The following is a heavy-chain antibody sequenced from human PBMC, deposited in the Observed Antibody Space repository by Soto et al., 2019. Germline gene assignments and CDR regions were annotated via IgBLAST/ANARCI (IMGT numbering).Heavy chain of an antibody. CDR2: ISSSGSTI. V-gene: IGHV3-48*03. CDR1: GFTFSSYE. D-gene: IGHD2-2*01. CDR3: ARDGALCSSTSCYGAGLGY. Sequence: EVQLVESGGGLVQPGGSLRLSCAASGFTFSSYEMNWVRQAPGKGLEWVSYISSSGSTIYYADSVKGRFTISRDNAKNSLYLQMNSLRAEDTAFYYCARDGALCSSTSCYGAGLGYWGQGTLVTVSS. J-gene: IGHJ4*02.